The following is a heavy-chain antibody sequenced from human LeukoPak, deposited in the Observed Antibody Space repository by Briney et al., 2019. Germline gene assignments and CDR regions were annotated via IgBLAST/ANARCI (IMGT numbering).Heavy chain of an antibody. CDR1: GFAFSDYW. V-gene: IGHV3-7*01. J-gene: IGHJ4*02. D-gene: IGHD2-15*01. Sequence: GGSLRLSCATFGFAFSDYWMTWVRQVPGKGLEWVANINREGNEKYYVDSVKGRFTISRDNAKNSVDLQMDSLRVEDTAVYYCGGGPGYWGQGTLVTVSS. CDR2: INREGNEK. CDR3: GGGPGY.